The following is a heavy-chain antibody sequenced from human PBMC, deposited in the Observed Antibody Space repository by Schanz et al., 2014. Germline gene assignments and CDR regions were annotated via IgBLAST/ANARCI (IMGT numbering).Heavy chain of an antibody. Sequence: EVQLVESGGGLVQPRGSLRLSCAASEFSFSSFGMNWVRQAPGKGLEWVSYISSSSSTIYYADSVKGRFTISRDNAKNSLYLQMNSLRTDDTAMYYCARSRGFDSIFDFWGRGTLVTVSS. J-gene: IGHJ4*02. CDR3: ARSRGFDSIFDF. D-gene: IGHD5-12*01. CDR1: EFSFSSFG. V-gene: IGHV3-48*01. CDR2: ISSSSSTI.